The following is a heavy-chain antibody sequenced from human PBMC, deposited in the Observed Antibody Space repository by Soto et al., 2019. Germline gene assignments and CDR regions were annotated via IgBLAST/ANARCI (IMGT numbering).Heavy chain of an antibody. D-gene: IGHD5-18*01. J-gene: IGHJ6*02. CDR2: ISAYNGNT. CDR3: ARDGYSYCYPTDYYYYGMDV. V-gene: IGHV1-18*01. CDR1: GYTFTNYG. Sequence: ASVKVSCKASGYTFTNYGISWVRQAPGQGLEWMGWISAYNGNTNYAQKLQGRVTMTTDTSTSTAYMELRSLRSDDTAVYYCARDGYSYCYPTDYYYYGMDVWGQGTTVTVSS.